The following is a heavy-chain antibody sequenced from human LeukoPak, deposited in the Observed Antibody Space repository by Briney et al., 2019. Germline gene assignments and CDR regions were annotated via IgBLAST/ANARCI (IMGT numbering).Heavy chain of an antibody. Sequence: GGSLRLSCAASGFTFGDYYMTWIRQAPGKGLEWVSYISNSGNTIKEADSVKGRFTISRDNAQNSLFLQMNSLRAEDTAVYYCARYRVITNDYFDSWGQGTLVPVSS. J-gene: IGHJ4*02. D-gene: IGHD3-16*01. CDR2: ISNSGNTI. CDR3: ARYRVITNDYFDS. V-gene: IGHV3-11*01. CDR1: GFTFGDYY.